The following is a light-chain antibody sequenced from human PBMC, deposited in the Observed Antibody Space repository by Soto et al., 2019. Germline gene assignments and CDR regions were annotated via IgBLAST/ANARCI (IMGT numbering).Light chain of an antibody. CDR3: QQYGSSPRT. Sequence: EIVLTQSPGTLSLSPGERATLSCRASQSVSSSFLAWYQQKVGQAPRLLIYGASSRATGIPDRFSGSGSGTDFTLTISRLEAEDFAVYYCQQYGSSPRTFGQGTGLEIK. V-gene: IGKV3-20*01. J-gene: IGKJ5*01. CDR2: GAS. CDR1: QSVSSSF.